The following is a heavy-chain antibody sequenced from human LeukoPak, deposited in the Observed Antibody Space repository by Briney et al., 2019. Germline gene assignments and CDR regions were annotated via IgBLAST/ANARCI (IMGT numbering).Heavy chain of an antibody. CDR1: GYTLTELS. CDR3: AKGGWLRYYYYGMDV. D-gene: IGHD5-12*01. J-gene: IGHJ6*02. CDR2: INPSGGST. Sequence: ASVKVSCKVSGYTLTELSMHWVRQAPGQGLEWMGIINPSGGSTSYAQKFQGRVTMTRDTSTSTVYMELSSLRSEDTAVYYCAKGGWLRYYYYGMDVWGQGTTVTVSS. V-gene: IGHV1-46*01.